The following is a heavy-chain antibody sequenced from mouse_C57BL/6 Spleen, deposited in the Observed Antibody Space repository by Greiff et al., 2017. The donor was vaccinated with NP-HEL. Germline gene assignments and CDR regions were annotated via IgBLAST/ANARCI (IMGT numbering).Heavy chain of an antibody. Sequence: VKLMESGAELVRPGASVTLSCKASGYTFTDYEMHWVKQTPVHGLEWIGAIDPETGGTAYNQKFKGKAILTADKSSSTAYMELRSLTSEDSAVYYCTRNYDYLPFDYWGQGTTLTVSS. D-gene: IGHD2-4*01. CDR3: TRNYDYLPFDY. J-gene: IGHJ2*01. V-gene: IGHV1-15*01. CDR2: IDPETGGT. CDR1: GYTFTDYE.